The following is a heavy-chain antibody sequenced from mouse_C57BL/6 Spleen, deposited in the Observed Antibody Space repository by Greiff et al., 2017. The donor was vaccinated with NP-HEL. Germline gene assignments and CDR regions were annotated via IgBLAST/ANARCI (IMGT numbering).Heavy chain of an antibody. V-gene: IGHV1-53*01. CDR3: ARLYTTVVATEYFDV. D-gene: IGHD1-1*01. CDR2: INPSNGGT. CDR1: GYTFTSYW. J-gene: IGHJ1*03. Sequence: QVQLKQPGTELVKPGASVKLSCKASGYTFTSYWMHWVKQRPGQGLEWIGNINPSNGGTNYIEKFKSKATLTVDKSSSTAYMQLSSLTSEDSAVYYCARLYTTVVATEYFDVWGTGTTVTVSS.